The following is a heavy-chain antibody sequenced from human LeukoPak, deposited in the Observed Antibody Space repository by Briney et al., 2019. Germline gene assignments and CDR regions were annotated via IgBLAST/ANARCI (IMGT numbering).Heavy chain of an antibody. CDR3: AREGYSSSWYTDYFDY. Sequence: KAGGSLRLACAASGFTFSSYSMNWVRQAPGKGLEWVSSISSSSSYIYYADSVKGRFTISRDNAKNSLYLQMNSLRAEDTAVYYCAREGYSSSWYTDYFDYWGQGTLVTVSS. CDR2: ISSSSSYI. D-gene: IGHD6-13*01. J-gene: IGHJ4*02. V-gene: IGHV3-21*01. CDR1: GFTFSSYS.